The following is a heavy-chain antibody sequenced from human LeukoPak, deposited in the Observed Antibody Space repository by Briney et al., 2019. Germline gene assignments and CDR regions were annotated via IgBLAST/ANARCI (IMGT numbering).Heavy chain of an antibody. CDR2: INHSGST. V-gene: IGHV4-34*01. D-gene: IGHD6-13*01. Sequence: SETLSLTCAVYGVSFSGYYWSWLRQPPGKGLEWIGEINHSGSTNYNPSLKSRVTISVDTSKNQFSLKLSSVTAADTAVYYCARGRGSSWIYYYYGMDVWGQGTTVTVSS. CDR3: ARGRGSSWIYYYYGMDV. CDR1: GVSFSGYY. J-gene: IGHJ6*02.